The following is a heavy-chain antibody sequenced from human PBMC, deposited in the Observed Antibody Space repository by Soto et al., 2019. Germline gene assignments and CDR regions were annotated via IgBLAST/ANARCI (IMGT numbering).Heavy chain of an antibody. D-gene: IGHD3-3*02. CDR3: ARDKGRPQLGGNYYYITDV. CDR2: IIPVFRAP. J-gene: IGHJ6*02. CDR1: GGTFNTYA. Sequence: QVHLVQSGAEVKKPGSSVKVSCKVSGGTFNTYAISWVRQAPGQGLEWMGGIIPVFRAPDYAQKFQGRVTITADXSXXXGXXELNGLRSEDTAVYYCARDKGRPQLGGNYYYITDVWGQGTSVTVSS. V-gene: IGHV1-69*12.